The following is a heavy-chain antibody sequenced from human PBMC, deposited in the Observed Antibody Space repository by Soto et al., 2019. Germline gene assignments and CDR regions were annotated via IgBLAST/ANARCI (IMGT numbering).Heavy chain of an antibody. D-gene: IGHD3-10*01. V-gene: IGHV4-39*01. CDR2: IYYSGGP. Sequence: QLQLQESGPGLVKPSETLSLTCTVSGESSSSYYYWGWIRQPPGKGLEWIGSIYYSGGPYYNPSLKHPLTVSVDTSKPQFSLQLASVTATDTAVYYGARQYASGTSSRFSAVGPWGHGILVAVSS. CDR3: ARQYASGTSSRFSAVGP. J-gene: IGHJ5*02. CDR1: GESSSSYYY.